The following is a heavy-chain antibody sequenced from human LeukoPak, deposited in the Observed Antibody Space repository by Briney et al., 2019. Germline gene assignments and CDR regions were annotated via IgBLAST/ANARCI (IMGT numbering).Heavy chain of an antibody. CDR1: GFTFSSYA. CDR3: AKSPSVYYYYGMDV. Sequence: PGRSLRLSCAASGFTFSSYAMSWVRQAPGKGLEWVSAISGSGGSTYYADSVKGRFTISRDNSKNTLYLQMNSLRAEDTAVYYCAKSPSVYYYYGMDVWGKGTTVTVSS. CDR2: ISGSGGST. J-gene: IGHJ6*04. V-gene: IGHV3-23*01.